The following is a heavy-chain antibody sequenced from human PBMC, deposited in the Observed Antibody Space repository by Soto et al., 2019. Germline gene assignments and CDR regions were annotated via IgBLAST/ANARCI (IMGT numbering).Heavy chain of an antibody. D-gene: IGHD2-15*01. CDR1: GFTFSNAW. CDR2: IKSKTDGGTT. J-gene: IGHJ4*02. V-gene: IGHV3-15*01. CDR3: TTDRYCSGGSCYYSGYFDY. Sequence: FLRLSCAASGFTFSNAWMSWVRQAPGKGLEWVGRIKSKTDGGTTDYAAPVKGRFTISRDDSKNTLYLQMNSLKTEDTAVYYCTTDRYCSGGSCYYSGYFDYWGQGTLITVSS.